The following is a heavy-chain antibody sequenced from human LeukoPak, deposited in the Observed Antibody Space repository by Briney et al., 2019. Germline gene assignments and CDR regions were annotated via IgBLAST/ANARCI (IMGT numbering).Heavy chain of an antibody. D-gene: IGHD3-10*01. CDR3: ARAAMVRGSKVMDV. Sequence: GGSLRLSCAASGFTFSSYWMSWVRQAPGKGLEWVANIKQDGSEKYYVDSVKGRFTISRDNAKNSLYLQMNSLRAEDTAVYYCARAAMVRGSKVMDVWGKGTTVTISS. V-gene: IGHV3-7*03. J-gene: IGHJ6*03. CDR2: IKQDGSEK. CDR1: GFTFSSYW.